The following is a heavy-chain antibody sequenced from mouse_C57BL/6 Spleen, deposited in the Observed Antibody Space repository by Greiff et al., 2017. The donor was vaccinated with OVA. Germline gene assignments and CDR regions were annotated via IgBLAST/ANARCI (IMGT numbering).Heavy chain of an antibody. V-gene: IGHV5-17*01. Sequence: EVQGVESGGGLVKPGGSLKLSCAASGFTFSDYGMHWVRQAPETGLEWVAYISSGSSTIYYADTVKGRFTISRDNAKNTLFLQMTSLRSEDTAMYYCAKDYYGRHWYFDVWGTGTTVTVSS. CDR1: GFTFSDYG. D-gene: IGHD1-1*01. J-gene: IGHJ1*03. CDR2: ISSGSSTI. CDR3: AKDYYGRHWYFDV.